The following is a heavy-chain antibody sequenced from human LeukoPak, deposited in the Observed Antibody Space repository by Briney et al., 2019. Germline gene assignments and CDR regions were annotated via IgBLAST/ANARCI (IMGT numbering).Heavy chain of an antibody. D-gene: IGHD4-23*01. J-gene: IGHJ5*02. CDR3: SRGVRDGGNSGAGWFDP. Sequence: PSETLSLTCAVYGGSFSGYYWSWIRQPPGKGLEWIGEINPSVSTNYNPSLKSRVTISIDTSKNQCSLKLSSVHTANPGAYYCSRGVRDGGNSGAGWFDPWGQGTLVTVSS. CDR2: INPSVST. V-gene: IGHV4-34*01. CDR1: GGSFSGYY.